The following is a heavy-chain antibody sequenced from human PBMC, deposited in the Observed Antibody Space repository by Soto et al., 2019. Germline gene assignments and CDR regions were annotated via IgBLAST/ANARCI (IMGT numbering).Heavy chain of an antibody. CDR1: GGSISSYY. J-gene: IGHJ4*02. Sequence: QVQLQESGPGLVKPSETLSLTCTVSGGSISSYYWSWIRQPPGKGLEWIGYIYYSGSTNYNPSLKSRVTISVDTSKNQFSLKLSSMTAADTAVYYCARIGFTLRYPAFDYWGQGTLVTVSS. CDR3: ARIGFTLRYPAFDY. CDR2: IYYSGST. V-gene: IGHV4-59*01. D-gene: IGHD3-9*01.